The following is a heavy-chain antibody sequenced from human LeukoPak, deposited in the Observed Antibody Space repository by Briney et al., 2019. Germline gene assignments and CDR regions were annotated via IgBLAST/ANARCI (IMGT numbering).Heavy chain of an antibody. CDR2: IRSKANSYAT. D-gene: IGHD6-19*01. CDR3: TRQYSSGWFHYYYMDV. CDR1: GFTFSGSA. Sequence: GGSLRLSCAASGFTFSGSAMHWVRQASGKGLEWVGRIRSKANSYATAYAASVKGRFTISRDDSNNTAYLQMNSLKTEDTAVYYWTRQYSSGWFHYYYMDVWGKGTTVTVSS. V-gene: IGHV3-73*01. J-gene: IGHJ6*03.